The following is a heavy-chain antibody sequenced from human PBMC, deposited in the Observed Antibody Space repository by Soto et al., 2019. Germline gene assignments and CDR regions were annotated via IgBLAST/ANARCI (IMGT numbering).Heavy chain of an antibody. CDR2: MSFDGSIK. CDR3: AKAPPLRPPYYYYGMDV. V-gene: IGHV3-30*18. Sequence: GGSLRLSCAASGFIFSSYGMNWVRQAPGKGLEWVAVMSFDGSIKYYADSVKGRFTISRDNSKNTLYLQMNSLRAEDTAVYYCAKAPPLRPPYYYYGMDVWGQGTTVTVSS. D-gene: IGHD3-16*01. J-gene: IGHJ6*02. CDR1: GFIFSSYG.